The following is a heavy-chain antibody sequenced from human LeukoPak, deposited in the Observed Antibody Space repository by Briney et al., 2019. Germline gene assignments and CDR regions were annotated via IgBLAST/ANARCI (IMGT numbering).Heavy chain of an antibody. D-gene: IGHD6-19*01. J-gene: IGHJ4*02. CDR3: ARLDSSGWYWDY. CDR2: INHSGST. V-gene: IGHV4-34*01. CDR1: GFTFSSYW. Sequence: GSLRLSCAASGFTFSSYWMHWIRQPPGKGLEWIGEINHSGSTNYNPSLKSRVTISVDTSKNQFSLKLSSVTAADTAVYYCARLDSSGWYWDYWGQGTLVTVSS.